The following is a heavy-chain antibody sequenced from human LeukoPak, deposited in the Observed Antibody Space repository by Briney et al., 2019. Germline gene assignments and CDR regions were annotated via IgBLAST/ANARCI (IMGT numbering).Heavy chain of an antibody. J-gene: IGHJ4*02. CDR1: GGTFSSYA. D-gene: IGHD3-16*02. Sequence: GSSVKVSCKASGGTFSSYAISWVRQAPGQGLEWMGGIIPIFGTANYAQKFQGRVTITADESTSIAYMELSGLRSEDTAVYYCARDRGLRLGELSPRGYYFDYWGQGTLVTVSS. V-gene: IGHV1-69*01. CDR2: IIPIFGTA. CDR3: ARDRGLRLGELSPRGYYFDY.